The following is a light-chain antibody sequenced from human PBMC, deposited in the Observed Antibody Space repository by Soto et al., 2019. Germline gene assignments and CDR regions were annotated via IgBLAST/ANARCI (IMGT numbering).Light chain of an antibody. CDR2: EVS. Sequence: QSALTQPPSASGSPGQSVTISCTGTSSDVGGYNYVSWYQQHPGKAPKLMIYEVSQRPSGVPDRFSGSKSGNTASLTVSGLQAEDEADYYCSSYAGRNSWVFGGGTKLTVL. J-gene: IGLJ3*02. CDR3: SSYAGRNSWV. CDR1: SSDVGGYNY. V-gene: IGLV2-8*01.